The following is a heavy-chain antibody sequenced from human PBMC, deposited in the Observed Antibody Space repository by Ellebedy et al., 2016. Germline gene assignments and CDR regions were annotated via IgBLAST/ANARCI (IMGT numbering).Heavy chain of an antibody. V-gene: IGHV4-39*07. CDR2: IYYSGST. D-gene: IGHD6-19*01. CDR1: GGSISSSSYY. CDR3: ARITAVAGSFDY. J-gene: IGHJ4*02. Sequence: SETLSLTXTVSGGSISSSSYYWGWIRQPPGKGLEWIGSIYYSGSTYYNPSLKSRVTISVDTSKNQFSLKLSSVTAADTAVHYCARITAVAGSFDYWGQGTLVTVSS.